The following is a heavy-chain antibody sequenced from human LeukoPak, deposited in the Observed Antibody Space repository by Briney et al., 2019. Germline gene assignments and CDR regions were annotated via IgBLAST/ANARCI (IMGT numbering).Heavy chain of an antibody. CDR1: GFTFSDYS. D-gene: IGHD1-26*01. CDR2: ISSRSTSI. V-gene: IGHV3-21*01. Sequence: AGGSLRLSCAASGFTFSDYSMSWVRQAPGKGLEWVSSISSRSTSIYYADSVKGRFTISRDSAKKLVYLQMNSLRAEDTAVYYCARDDRVGALLWGQGTLVTVSS. J-gene: IGHJ4*02. CDR3: ARDDRVGALL.